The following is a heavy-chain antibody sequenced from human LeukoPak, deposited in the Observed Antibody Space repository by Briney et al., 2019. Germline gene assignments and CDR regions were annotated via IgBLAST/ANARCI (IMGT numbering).Heavy chain of an antibody. Sequence: ASVKVSCKASGYTFTGYYMNWVRQVPGQGLEWMGWINPNSGGTNYAQKFQGRVTMTRDTSISTAYMELSRLRSDDTAVYYCARDSYYDSSGYYYDAFDIWGQGTMVTVSS. CDR2: INPNSGGT. CDR1: GYTFTGYY. V-gene: IGHV1-2*02. D-gene: IGHD3-22*01. J-gene: IGHJ3*02. CDR3: ARDSYYDSSGYYYDAFDI.